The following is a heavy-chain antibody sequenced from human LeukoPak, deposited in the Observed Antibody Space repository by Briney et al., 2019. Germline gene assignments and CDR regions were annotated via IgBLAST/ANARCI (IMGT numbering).Heavy chain of an antibody. D-gene: IGHD4-11*01. Sequence: GESLKISCEGSGFSFTNNWIGWVRQMPGKGLEWMGIIYPGDSDTRYSPSFQGQVTISADKSINTAYLQWSSLKASDTAMYYCARRLHATHSIDYWGQGTLVTVSS. CDR3: ARRLHATHSIDY. CDR2: IYPGDSDT. J-gene: IGHJ4*02. CDR1: GFSFTNNW. V-gene: IGHV5-51*01.